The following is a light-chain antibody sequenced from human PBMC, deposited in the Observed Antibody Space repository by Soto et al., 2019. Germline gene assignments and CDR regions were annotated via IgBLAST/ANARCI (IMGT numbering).Light chain of an antibody. CDR1: QSISSW. V-gene: IGKV1-5*01. Sequence: DIQMTQSPSTLSAPVGDRVTITFRASQSISSWLAWYQQKPGKAPKLLIYDASSLESGVPSRFSGSGSGTEFTLTISSMQPDDFATYYCQQYHGYSRTFGQGTKVDIK. CDR2: DAS. J-gene: IGKJ1*01. CDR3: QQYHGYSRT.